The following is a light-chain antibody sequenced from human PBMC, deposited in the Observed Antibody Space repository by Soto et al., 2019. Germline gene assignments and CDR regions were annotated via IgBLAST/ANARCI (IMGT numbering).Light chain of an antibody. Sequence: DIQMTQSPSSLSASVGDRVTITCRASQSISSYLNWYQQKPGKAPKLLIYAASSLQSGVPSRFSGSGSGTDFTLTISTAQPEDFATYYCQQSYSTPPVTFGQGTRLEIK. CDR3: QQSYSTPPVT. J-gene: IGKJ5*01. V-gene: IGKV1-39*01. CDR1: QSISSY. CDR2: AAS.